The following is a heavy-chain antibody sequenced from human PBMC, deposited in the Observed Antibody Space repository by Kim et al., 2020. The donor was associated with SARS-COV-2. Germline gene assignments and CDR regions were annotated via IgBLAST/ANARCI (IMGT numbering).Heavy chain of an antibody. CDR3: ARESSGYSTPYYYYGMDV. J-gene: IGHJ6*02. V-gene: IGHV3-30*07. Sequence: KGRCTISRDNSKNTLYLQMNSLRAEDTAVYYCARESSGYSTPYYYYGMDVWGQGTTVTVSS. D-gene: IGHD6-13*01.